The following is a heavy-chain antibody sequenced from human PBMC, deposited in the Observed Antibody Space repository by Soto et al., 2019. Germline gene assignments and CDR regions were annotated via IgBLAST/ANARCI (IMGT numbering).Heavy chain of an antibody. CDR2: INHRGST. D-gene: IGHD2-2*01. J-gene: IGHJ5*02. CDR3: ARDGFCTSTTCRVGNWFDP. Sequence: SETLSLTCVVYGGSFSGYYWSWIRQSPGKGLEWIGGINHRGSTNYNPSLESRVTISVDTPKNQFSLKLPSVTAADTAMYYCARDGFCTSTTCRVGNWFDPWGQGTLVTVSS. V-gene: IGHV4-34*01. CDR1: GGSFSGYY.